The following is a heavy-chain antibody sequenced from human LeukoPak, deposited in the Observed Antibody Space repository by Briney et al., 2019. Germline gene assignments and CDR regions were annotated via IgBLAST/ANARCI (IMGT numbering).Heavy chain of an antibody. D-gene: IGHD3-10*01. Sequence: VASVKVSCKASGGTFSSYAISWVRQAPGQGLEWMGGIIPIFGTANYAQKFQGRVTITADKSTSTAYMELSSLRSEDTAVYYCTGNYYGSGSYADFDYWGQGTLVTVSS. CDR2: IIPIFGTA. V-gene: IGHV1-69*06. J-gene: IGHJ4*02. CDR1: GGTFSSYA. CDR3: TGNYYGSGSYADFDY.